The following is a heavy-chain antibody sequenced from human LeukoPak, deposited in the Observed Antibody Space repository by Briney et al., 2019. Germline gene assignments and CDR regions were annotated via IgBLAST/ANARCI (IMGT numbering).Heavy chain of an antibody. V-gene: IGHV5-51*01. CDR3: ARRRWADAFDI. Sequence: GESLKISCKGSGYRFTSYWIGWVRQLPGKGLEWMGIIYPGDSDTRYSPSFRGQVTISADKSISTAYLQWNSLKASDTAMYYCARRRWADAFDIWGQGTMVTVSS. D-gene: IGHD4-23*01. CDR2: IYPGDSDT. J-gene: IGHJ3*02. CDR1: GYRFTSYW.